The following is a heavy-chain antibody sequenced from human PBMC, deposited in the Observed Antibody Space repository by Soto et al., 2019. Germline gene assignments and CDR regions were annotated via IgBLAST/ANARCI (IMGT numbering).Heavy chain of an antibody. CDR3: ARDQGPRGYSYSDGMDV. CDR2: IWYDGSNK. D-gene: IGHD5-18*01. V-gene: IGHV3-33*01. Sequence: GGSLRLSCAASGFTFSSYGMHWVRQAPGKGLEWVAVIWYDGSNKYYADSVKGRFTISRDNSKNTLYLQMNSLRAEDTAVYYCARDQGPRGYSYSDGMDVWGQGTTVTVSS. J-gene: IGHJ6*02. CDR1: GFTFSSYG.